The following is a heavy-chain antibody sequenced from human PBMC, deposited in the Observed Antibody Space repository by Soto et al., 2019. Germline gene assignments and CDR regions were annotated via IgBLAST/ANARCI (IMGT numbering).Heavy chain of an antibody. CDR1: GFTFSSYS. CDR2: ISSSSSTI. J-gene: IGHJ4*02. D-gene: IGHD2-2*01. Sequence: GGSLRLSCAASGFTFSSYSMNWVRQAPGKGLEWVSYISSSSSTIYYADSVKGRFTISRDNAKNSLYLQMNSPRAEDTAVYYCAAYCSSTSCYVGYWGQGTLVTVSS. CDR3: AAYCSSTSCYVGY. V-gene: IGHV3-48*01.